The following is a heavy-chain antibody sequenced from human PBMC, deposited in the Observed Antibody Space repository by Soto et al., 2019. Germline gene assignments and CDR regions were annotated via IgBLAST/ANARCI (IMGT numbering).Heavy chain of an antibody. Sequence: QVHLVQSGAEVKSPGSAVKVSCQVSGAGDTFSNYGLSWVRQAPGQGLEWMGGTIPAFGTANYAEKFQGRVTITADTSTTTAYMELSSLRSDDTAVYYCWRHDKTALPPLDSWGQGTLVSVSS. CDR1: GAGDTFSNYG. V-gene: IGHV1-69*06. D-gene: IGHD1-1*01. J-gene: IGHJ4*02. CDR3: WRHDKTALPPLDS. CDR2: TIPAFGTA.